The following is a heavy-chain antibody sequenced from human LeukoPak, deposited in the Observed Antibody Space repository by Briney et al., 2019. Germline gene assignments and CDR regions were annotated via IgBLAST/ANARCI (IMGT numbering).Heavy chain of an antibody. J-gene: IGHJ4*02. V-gene: IGHV1-18*01. CDR2: ISAYNGNT. D-gene: IGHD2-15*01. Sequence: GASVKVSCKASGYTFTSYGISWVRQAPGQGLEWMGWISAYNGNTNYAQKLQGRVTMTTDTSTSTAYMELRSLRSDDTAVYYCARDPRRGPTSPYYFDYWGQGTLVTVSS. CDR1: GYTFTSYG. CDR3: ARDPRRGPTSPYYFDY.